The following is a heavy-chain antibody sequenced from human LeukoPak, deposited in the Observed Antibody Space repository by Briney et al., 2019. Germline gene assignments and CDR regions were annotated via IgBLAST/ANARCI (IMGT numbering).Heavy chain of an antibody. CDR2: ISGSGDKT. D-gene: IGHD3-9*01. J-gene: IGHJ4*02. CDR3: ARDPDYDILTGYFY. V-gene: IGHV3-23*01. Sequence: PGGSLRLSCAASGFTFSSYVMNWVRQAPGKGLEWVSIISGSGDKTYYADSVKGRFTISRDNSKNTLYLQMNSLRAEDTAVYYCARDPDYDILTGYFYWGQGTLVTVSS. CDR1: GFTFSSYV.